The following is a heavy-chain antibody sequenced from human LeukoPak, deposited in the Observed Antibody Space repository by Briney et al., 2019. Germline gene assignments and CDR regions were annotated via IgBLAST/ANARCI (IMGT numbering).Heavy chain of an antibody. D-gene: IGHD3-22*01. V-gene: IGHV3-21*01. CDR3: ARDQGGRYYDSSGYSIDY. Sequence: PGGSLSLSCAASGFTFSSFSINWVRQPPGKGLEWVSSISSSSAYIYYADSVKGRFTISRDNAKNSLYLQMNSLRAEDTAVYYCARDQGGRYYDSSGYSIDYWGQGTLVTVSS. CDR2: ISSSSAYI. J-gene: IGHJ4*02. CDR1: GFTFSSFS.